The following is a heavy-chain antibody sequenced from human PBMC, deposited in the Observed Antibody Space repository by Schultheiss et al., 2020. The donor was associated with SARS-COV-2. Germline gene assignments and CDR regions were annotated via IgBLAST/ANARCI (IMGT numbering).Heavy chain of an antibody. D-gene: IGHD3-16*01. Sequence: SVKVSCKASGGTFSRYRISWVRQAPGQGLEWMGGIIPIFGTANYAQKFQGRVTITADKSTSTASMELRSLRSADTAVYYCARVGGVNYYYYGLDVWGQGTTVTVSS. CDR1: GGTFSRYR. CDR3: ARVGGVNYYYYGLDV. J-gene: IGHJ6*02. CDR2: IIPIFGTA. V-gene: IGHV1-69*06.